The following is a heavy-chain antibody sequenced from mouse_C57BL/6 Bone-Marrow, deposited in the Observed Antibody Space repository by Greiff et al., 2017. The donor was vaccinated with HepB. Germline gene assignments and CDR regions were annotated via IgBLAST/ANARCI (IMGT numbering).Heavy chain of an antibody. CDR3: ARSRNHY. CDR2: IYPRSGNT. V-gene: IGHV1-81*01. CDR1: GYTFTSYG. Sequence: VQLQESGAELARPGASVKLSCKASGYTFTSYGISWVQQSPGQGLEWIGEIYPRSGNTYYNEKFKGKATLTADKSSSTAYMELRSLASEDSAVYFCARSRNHYWGQGTTLTVSA. J-gene: IGHJ2*01.